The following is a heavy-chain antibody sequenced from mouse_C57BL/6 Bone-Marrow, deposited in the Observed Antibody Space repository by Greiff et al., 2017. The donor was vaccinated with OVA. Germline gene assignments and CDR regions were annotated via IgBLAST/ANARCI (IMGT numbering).Heavy chain of an antibody. Sequence: EVHLVESGGGLVQPKGSLKLSCAASGFSFNTYAMNWVRQAPGKGLEWVARIRSKSNNYATYYADSVKDRFTISRDDSESMLYLQMNNLKTEDTAMYYCVRLRRVYAMDYWGQGTSVTVSS. V-gene: IGHV10-1*01. CDR3: VRLRRVYAMDY. D-gene: IGHD2-12*01. CDR1: GFSFNTYA. CDR2: IRSKSNNYAT. J-gene: IGHJ4*01.